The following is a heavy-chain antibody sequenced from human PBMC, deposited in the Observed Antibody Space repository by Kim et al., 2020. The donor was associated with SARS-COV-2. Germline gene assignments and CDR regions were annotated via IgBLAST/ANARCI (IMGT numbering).Heavy chain of an antibody. CDR3: AREFDD. J-gene: IGHJ5*02. CDR2: SSSGST. Sequence: SSSGSTNYNPSLKSRVTISVDTSKNQFSLKLSSVTAADTAVYYCAREFDDWGQGTLVTVSS. V-gene: IGHV4-59*01.